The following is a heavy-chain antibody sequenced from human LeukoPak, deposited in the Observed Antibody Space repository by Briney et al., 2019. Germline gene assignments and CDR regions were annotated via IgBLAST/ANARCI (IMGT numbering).Heavy chain of an antibody. CDR3: ARDQHYDFWSGYPYYYYMDV. CDR2: INPNSGGT. J-gene: IGHJ6*03. CDR1: GYTFTGYY. V-gene: IGHV1-2*02. D-gene: IGHD3-3*01. Sequence: ASVKVSCKASGYTFTGYYMHWVRQAPGQGLEWMGWINPNSGGTNYAQKFQGRVTMTRDTSISTAYMELSRLRSDDTAVYYCARDQHYDFWSGYPYYYYMDVWGKGTTVTVSS.